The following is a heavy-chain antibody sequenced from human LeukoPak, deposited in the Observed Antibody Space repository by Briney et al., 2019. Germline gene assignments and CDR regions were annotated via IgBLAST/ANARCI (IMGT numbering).Heavy chain of an antibody. J-gene: IGHJ3*02. CDR1: GYIFTSYG. V-gene: IGHV1-18*01. Sequence: ASVKVSCKASGYIFTSYGISWVRQAPGQGLEWMGWISAYNGNTNYAQKLQGRVTMTTDTSTSTAYMELRSLRSDDTAVYYCASALYGEFSYDAFDIWGQGTMVTVSS. CDR2: ISAYNGNT. D-gene: IGHD3-16*02. CDR3: ASALYGEFSYDAFDI.